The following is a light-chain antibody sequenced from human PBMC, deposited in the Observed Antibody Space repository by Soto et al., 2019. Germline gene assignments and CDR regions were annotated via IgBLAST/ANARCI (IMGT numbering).Light chain of an antibody. CDR1: QSLXQSNGYNF. CDR2: LVS. CDR3: MQGVQMPPIT. V-gene: IGKV2-28*01. J-gene: IGKJ5*01. Sequence: DIVMTQSPLYLPVTPGEPASITCRSSQSLXQSNGYNFLDWYVQKPGQSPQLLVYLVSNRASGVPVRFSGSGSGTDFTLNISSVEAEDVGLYYCMQGVQMPPITFGQGTRLEIK.